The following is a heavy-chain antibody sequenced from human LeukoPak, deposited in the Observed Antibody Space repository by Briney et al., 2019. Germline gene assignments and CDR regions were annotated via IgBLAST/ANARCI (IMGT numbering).Heavy chain of an antibody. CDR3: ARRFYQYYYMDV. Sequence: PSETLSLTCTVSGGSISSSSYYWGWIRQPPGKGLEWIGEINHSGSTNYNPSLKSRVTLSVDTSKNQFSLKLSSVTAADTALYYCARRFYQYYYMDVWGKGTTVTVSS. D-gene: IGHD3-16*01. CDR1: GGSISSSSYY. CDR2: INHSGST. V-gene: IGHV4-39*07. J-gene: IGHJ6*03.